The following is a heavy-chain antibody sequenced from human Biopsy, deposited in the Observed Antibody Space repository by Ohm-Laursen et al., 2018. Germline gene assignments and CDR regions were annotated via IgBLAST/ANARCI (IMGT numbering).Heavy chain of an antibody. D-gene: IGHD3-22*01. CDR3: AKVADYYNDSGFDDY. CDR2: ISGSGTTI. V-gene: IGHV3-11*01. J-gene: IGHJ4*02. CDR1: GFTFSDYY. Sequence: GSLRLSCAASGFTFSDYYMSWIRQAPGKGLEWLSYISGSGTTIFYADSVKGRFTVSRDNAKNSLYLQMNSLTVEDTAIYYCAKVADYYNDSGFDDYWGQGTLVTVSS.